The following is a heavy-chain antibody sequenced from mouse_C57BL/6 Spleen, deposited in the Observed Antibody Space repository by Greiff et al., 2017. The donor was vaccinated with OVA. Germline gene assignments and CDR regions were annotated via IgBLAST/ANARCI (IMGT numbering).Heavy chain of an antibody. J-gene: IGHJ3*01. CDR3: ARTDYSNYSAWFAY. V-gene: IGHV2-2*01. CDR2: IWSGGST. Sequence: QVQLQQSGPGLVQPSQCLSITCTVSGFSLTSYGVHWVRQSPGKGLEWLGVIWSGGSTDNTAAFISRLSISKDNSNSQVFFKMNCMQADDTAIYYCARTDYSNYSAWFAYWGQGTLVTVSA. D-gene: IGHD2-5*01. CDR1: GFSLTSYG.